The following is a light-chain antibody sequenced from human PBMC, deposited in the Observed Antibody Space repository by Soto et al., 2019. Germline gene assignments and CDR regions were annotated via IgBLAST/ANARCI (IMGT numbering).Light chain of an antibody. CDR3: QQRHMWPIT. CDR2: DAY. J-gene: IGKJ5*01. V-gene: IGKV3-11*01. CDR1: QSFRGL. Sequence: VVLTQSPVTLSLSPGERATLSCRASQSFRGLLAWYQQKPGQPPRLLIYDAYNRDTGIPPRFSGSGSGTDFTLPISSLEPEDSSVYYCQQRHMWPITFGQGTRLEIK.